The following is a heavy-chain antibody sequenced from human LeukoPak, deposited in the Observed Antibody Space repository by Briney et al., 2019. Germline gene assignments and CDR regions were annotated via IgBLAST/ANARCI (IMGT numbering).Heavy chain of an antibody. Sequence: SETLSLTCTVSGGSISSSSYYWGWIRQPPGKGLEWIGSIYYSGSTYYNPSLKSRVTISVDTSKNQFSLKLSSVTAADTAVYYCARDGRPYYDYVWGSYRNNWFDPWGQGTLVTVSS. D-gene: IGHD3-16*02. CDR2: IYYSGST. V-gene: IGHV4-39*07. J-gene: IGHJ5*02. CDR1: GGSISSSSYY. CDR3: ARDGRPYYDYVWGSYRNNWFDP.